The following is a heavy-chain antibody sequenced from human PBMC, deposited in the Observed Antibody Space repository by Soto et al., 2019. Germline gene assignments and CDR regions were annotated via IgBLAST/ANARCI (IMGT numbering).Heavy chain of an antibody. CDR1: GYTFTSYD. CDR3: ARPRFLESNWFDP. D-gene: IGHD3-3*01. V-gene: IGHV1-8*01. CDR2: MNPNSGNT. J-gene: IGHJ5*02. Sequence: QVQLVQSGAEVKKPGASVKVSCKASGYTFTSYDINWVRQATGQGLEWMGWMNPNSGNTGYAQKFHGRATKTRNTSISTTYMELSSLRAEDTAVYYCARPRFLESNWFDPWGQGTLVTVSS.